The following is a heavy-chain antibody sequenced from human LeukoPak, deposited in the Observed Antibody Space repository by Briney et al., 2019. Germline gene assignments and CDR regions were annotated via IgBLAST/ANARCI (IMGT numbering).Heavy chain of an antibody. D-gene: IGHD5-24*01. CDR1: GYTFTSYD. J-gene: IGHJ4*02. V-gene: IGHV1-69*05. CDR2: IIPIFGTA. CDR3: AREGDGYNLETAFDY. Sequence: SVKVSCKASGYTFTSYDINWVRQAPGQGLEWMGRIIPIFGTANYAQKFQGRVTITTDESTSTAYMGLSSLRSEDTAVYYCAREGDGYNLETAFDYWGQGTLVTVSS.